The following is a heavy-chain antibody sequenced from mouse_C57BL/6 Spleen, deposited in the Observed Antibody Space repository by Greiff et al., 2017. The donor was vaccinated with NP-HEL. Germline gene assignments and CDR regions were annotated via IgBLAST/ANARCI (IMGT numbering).Heavy chain of an antibody. CDR1: GYSITSGYY. J-gene: IGHJ1*03. CDR3: AREGDDGNWYFDV. Sequence: DVKLQESGPGLVKPSQSLSLTCSVTGYSITSGYYWNWIRQFPGNKLEWMGYISYDGSNNYNPSLKNRISITRDTSKNQFFLKLNSVTTEDTATYYCAREGDDGNWYFDVWGTGTTVTVSS. V-gene: IGHV3-6*01. CDR2: ISYDGSN. D-gene: IGHD2-3*01.